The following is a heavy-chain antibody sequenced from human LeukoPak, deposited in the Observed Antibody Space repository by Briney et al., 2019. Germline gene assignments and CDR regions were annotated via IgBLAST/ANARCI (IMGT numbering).Heavy chain of an antibody. J-gene: IGHJ4*02. CDR2: IYHSGST. Sequence: SQTLSLTCAVSGGSISSGGYSWSWIRQPPGKGLEWIGYIYHSGSTYYNPSLKSRVTISVDRSKNQFSLKLSSVTAADTAVYFCATLGYCGGGNCYSTLDYWGQGTLVTVSS. CDR3: ATLGYCGGGNCYSTLDY. V-gene: IGHV4-30-2*01. CDR1: GGSISSGGYS. D-gene: IGHD2-15*01.